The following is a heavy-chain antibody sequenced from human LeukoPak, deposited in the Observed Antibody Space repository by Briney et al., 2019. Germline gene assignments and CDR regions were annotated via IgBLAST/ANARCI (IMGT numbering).Heavy chain of an antibody. Sequence: TLSLTCTVSGGSISSGSYYWSWIRQPAGKGLEWIGRIYTSGSTNYNPSLKSRVTISVDTSKNQFSLKLSSVTAADTAVYCCARSSGYYYGYYYYYYYMDVWGKGTTVTVSS. CDR2: IYTSGST. CDR3: ARSSGYYYGYYYYYYYMDV. J-gene: IGHJ6*03. CDR1: GGSISSGSYY. V-gene: IGHV4-61*02. D-gene: IGHD3-22*01.